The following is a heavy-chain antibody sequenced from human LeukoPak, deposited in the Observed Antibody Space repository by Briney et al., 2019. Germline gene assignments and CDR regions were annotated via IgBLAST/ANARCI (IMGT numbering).Heavy chain of an antibody. CDR3: ARDGGSGSPLGGHFYYGMDV. Sequence: GGSLRLSCAASGFTVSGLCMSWVRQAPGKGLEWVAFLYTGDNTYYADSVKDRFTISRDNSKYTVYLQMNSLRVEDTAVYYCARDGGSGSPLGGHFYYGMDVWGQGTTVTVSS. J-gene: IGHJ6*02. CDR1: GFTVSGLC. V-gene: IGHV3-66*01. CDR2: LYTGDNT. D-gene: IGHD3-10*01.